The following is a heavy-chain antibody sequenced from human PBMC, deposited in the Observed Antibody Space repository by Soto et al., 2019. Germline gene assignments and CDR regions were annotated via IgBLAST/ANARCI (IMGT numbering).Heavy chain of an antibody. D-gene: IGHD2-15*01. CDR2: ISSSSSYI. J-gene: IGHJ6*02. V-gene: IGHV3-21*01. CDR3: ARGGCSGGSSYSPPVYYGMDV. CDR1: GFTFSSYS. Sequence: EVQLVESGGGLVKPGGSLRLSCAASGFTFSSYSMNWVRQAPGKGLEWVSSISSSSSYIYYADSVKGRFTISRDNAKNSLYLQMNSLRAEDTAVYYCARGGCSGGSSYSPPVYYGMDVWGQGTTVTVSS.